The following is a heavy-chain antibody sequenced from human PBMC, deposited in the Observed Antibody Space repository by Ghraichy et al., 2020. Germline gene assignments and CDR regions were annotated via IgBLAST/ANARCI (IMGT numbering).Heavy chain of an antibody. CDR2: IYWDDDK. CDR3: ARLVRGIAAAVDWFDP. J-gene: IGHJ5*02. Sequence: SGPTLVKPTQTLTLTCTFSGFSLSTSGVGVGWIRQPPGKALEWLALIYWDDDKRYSPSLKSRLTITKDTSKNQVVLTMTNMDPVDTATYYCARLVRGIAAAVDWFDPWGQGTLVTVSS. CDR1: GFSLSTSGVG. V-gene: IGHV2-5*02. D-gene: IGHD6-13*01.